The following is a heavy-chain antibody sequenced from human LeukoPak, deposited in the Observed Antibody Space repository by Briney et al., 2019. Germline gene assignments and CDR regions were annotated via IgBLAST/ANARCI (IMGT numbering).Heavy chain of an antibody. CDR2: INPRGGST. CDR1: GYTFTIYY. V-gene: IGHV1-46*01. Sequence: ASVKVSCKASGYTFTIYYIHWVRQAPGQGLEWMGIINPRGGSTSYAQKFQGRVTMTRDTSTSTAYTELSSLRSEDTAVYYCARAGIFDYWGQGTLVAVSS. D-gene: IGHD3-10*01. J-gene: IGHJ4*02. CDR3: ARAGIFDY.